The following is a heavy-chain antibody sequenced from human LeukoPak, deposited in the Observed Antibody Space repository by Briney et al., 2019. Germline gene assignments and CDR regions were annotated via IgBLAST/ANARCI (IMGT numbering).Heavy chain of an antibody. CDR2: INHSGST. D-gene: IGHD3-22*01. Sequence: SETLSLTCAVYGGSFSGYYWSWIRQPPGKGLEWSGEINHSGSTNYNPSLKSRVTISVDTSTNQFSLKLSSVTAADTAVYYCARRLGYDSSGYYYPTDALDIWGQGTMVTVSS. CDR1: GGSFSGYY. V-gene: IGHV4-34*01. CDR3: ARRLGYDSSGYYYPTDALDI. J-gene: IGHJ3*02.